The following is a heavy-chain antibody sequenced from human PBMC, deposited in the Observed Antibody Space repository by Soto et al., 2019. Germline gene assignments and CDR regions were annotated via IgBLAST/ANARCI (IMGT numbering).Heavy chain of an antibody. CDR1: GGTFSSYT. CDR3: VGSRGWLRFGYFQH. CDR2: IIPIPGIA. D-gene: IGHD5-12*01. Sequence: QVQLVQSGAEVKNPGSSVKVSCKASGGTFSSYTISWVRQAPGHGLDWMGRIIPIPGIATYAQKFQGRVTITADKSTSTAYRELSSLRSEDLAVYYCVGSRGWLRFGYFQHWGQGTLVTVS. V-gene: IGHV1-69*02. J-gene: IGHJ1*01.